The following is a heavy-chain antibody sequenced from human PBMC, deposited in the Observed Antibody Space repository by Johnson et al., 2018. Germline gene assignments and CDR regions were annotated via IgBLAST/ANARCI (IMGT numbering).Heavy chain of an antibody. D-gene: IGHD3-10*01. CDR2: IWDDGTNE. CDR3: ARDRGDAFDI. Sequence: QVQLVESGGGVVQXGRSLRLSCAASGFSFSNYGIHWVRQAPGKGLEWVAVIWDDGTNEYYGDYVKGRFSISRENSKKTAYLQMNSRRAEDTAVYYCARDRGDAFDIWGQGTMVTVSS. CDR1: GFSFSNYG. J-gene: IGHJ3*02. V-gene: IGHV3-33*01.